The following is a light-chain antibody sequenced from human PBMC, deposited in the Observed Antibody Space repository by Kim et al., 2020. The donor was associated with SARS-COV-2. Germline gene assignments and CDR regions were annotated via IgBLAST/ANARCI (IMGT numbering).Light chain of an antibody. CDR1: QSVSSY. J-gene: IGKJ4*01. V-gene: IGKV3-11*01. CDR3: QQRSNWPPRT. Sequence: EIVLTQSPATLSLSPGDRATLSCRASQSVSSYLAWYQQKPGQAPRLLIYDASTRATGIPARFSGSGSGTDFTLTISSLEPEDFAVYYCQQRSNWPPRTFGGGTKVDIK. CDR2: DAS.